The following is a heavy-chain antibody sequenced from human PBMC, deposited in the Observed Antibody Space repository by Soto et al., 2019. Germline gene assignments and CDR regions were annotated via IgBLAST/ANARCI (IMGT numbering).Heavy chain of an antibody. Sequence: PGGSLRLSCAASGFTFSSYGMHWVRQAPGKGLEWVSVISYDGGNKYYADSVKGRFTISRDNSKNTLYLQMNSLRAEDTAVYYCAKDLVVRGEGDYWGQGTLVTVSS. J-gene: IGHJ4*02. CDR1: GFTFSSYG. D-gene: IGHD3-10*01. V-gene: IGHV3-30*18. CDR3: AKDLVVRGEGDY. CDR2: ISYDGGNK.